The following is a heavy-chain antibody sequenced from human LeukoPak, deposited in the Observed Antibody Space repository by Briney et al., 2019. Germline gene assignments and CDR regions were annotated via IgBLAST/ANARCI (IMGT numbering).Heavy chain of an antibody. CDR3: ARDFRGYYGSGSARAYY. J-gene: IGHJ4*02. CDR2: ISAYNGNT. CDR1: GYTFTSYG. D-gene: IGHD3-10*01. V-gene: IGHV1-18*04. Sequence: ASVKVSCKASGYTFTSYGISWVRQAPGQGLEWMGWISAYNGNTNYAQKLQGRVTMTTDTSTSTAYMELRSLRSGDTAVYYCARDFRGYYGSGSARAYYWGQGTLVTVSS.